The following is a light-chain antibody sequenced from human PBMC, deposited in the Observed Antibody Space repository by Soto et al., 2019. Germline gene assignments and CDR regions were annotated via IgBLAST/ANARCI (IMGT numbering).Light chain of an antibody. J-gene: IGKJ1*01. CDR2: DPS. CDR1: QSVSSY. CDR3: QQHSNWPRT. Sequence: EIVLTQSPAPLALSPGAIATLSCRASQSVSSYLAWYQQKPGQAPRLLIYDPSNRATGIPARFSGSGSGTDFTLTISSLEPEDFAVYYCQQHSNWPRTFGQGTKVEIK. V-gene: IGKV3-11*01.